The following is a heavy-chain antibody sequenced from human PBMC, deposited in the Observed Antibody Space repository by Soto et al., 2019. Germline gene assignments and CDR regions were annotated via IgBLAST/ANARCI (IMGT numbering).Heavy chain of an antibody. D-gene: IGHD6-6*01. V-gene: IGHV3-73*01. J-gene: IGHJ6*02. CDR1: GFTFSGSA. Sequence: EVQLVESGGGLVQPGGSLKLSCAASGFTFSGSAMHWVRQASGKGLEWVGRIRSKANSYATAYDASVKGRFTISRDDSKNTAYLQLNSLKTEDTAVYYCTRLLAARPGDGMDVWGQGTTVTVSS. CDR3: TRLLAARPGDGMDV. CDR2: IRSKANSYAT.